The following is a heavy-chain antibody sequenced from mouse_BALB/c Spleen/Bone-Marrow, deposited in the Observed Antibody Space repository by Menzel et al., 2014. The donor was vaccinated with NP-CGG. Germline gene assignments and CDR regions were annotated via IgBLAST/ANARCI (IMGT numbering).Heavy chain of an antibody. CDR2: ISNGGGST. CDR1: GFTFSDYY. J-gene: IGHJ4*01. CDR3: ARGGDSLLRLRSMDY. V-gene: IGHV5-12*02. D-gene: IGHD1-2*01. Sequence: EVKVVESGGGLVQPGGSLKLSCATSGFTFSDYYMYWVRQTPEKRLEWVAYISNGGGSTYYPDTVKGRFTISRDNAKNTLYLQMSRLKSEDTAMYYCARGGDSLLRLRSMDYWGQGTSVTVSS.